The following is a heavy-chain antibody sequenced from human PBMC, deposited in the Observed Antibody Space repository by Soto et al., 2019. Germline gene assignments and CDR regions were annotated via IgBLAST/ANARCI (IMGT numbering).Heavy chain of an antibody. D-gene: IGHD3-3*01. CDR3: ARGVNDFGVVTLDY. CDR1: GDNFSRYW. CDR2: IFPRDSDT. J-gene: IGHJ4*02. Sequence: VESLKISCRGSGDNFSRYWIAWVRPLPGEGLEWMGIIFPRDSDTRYSPSFQGQVTISADTSISTAYLQWSSLKASDTAVYYCARGVNDFGVVTLDYWGQGALVTVSS. V-gene: IGHV5-51*01.